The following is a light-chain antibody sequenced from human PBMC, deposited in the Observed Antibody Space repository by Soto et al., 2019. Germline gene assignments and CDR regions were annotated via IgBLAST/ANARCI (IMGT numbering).Light chain of an antibody. V-gene: IGKV3-20*01. Sequence: EIVLTQSPGTLSLSPGARATLSCRASQSVASSFIAWFQQQPGQPPRLLIYTASSRAPGIPDRFTASGSGTDFTLTISRLEPEDFAVYYCHKYGPSPLTFGGGTKVEI. CDR3: HKYGPSPLT. CDR2: TAS. J-gene: IGKJ4*01. CDR1: QSVASSF.